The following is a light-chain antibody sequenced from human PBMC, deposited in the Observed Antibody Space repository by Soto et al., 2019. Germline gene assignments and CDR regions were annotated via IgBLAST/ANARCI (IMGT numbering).Light chain of an antibody. CDR2: DNN. J-gene: IGLJ2*01. Sequence: QSVLTQPPSVSAATRQKVTISCSGSSSNIGENFVSWYQLVPGTAPKLLIYDNNMRPSGIPDRFSGSKSGTSATLGITGLQTGDEADYYCGTWDGRLRVVVFGGGTKLTVL. V-gene: IGLV1-51*01. CDR3: GTWDGRLRVVV. CDR1: SSNIGENF.